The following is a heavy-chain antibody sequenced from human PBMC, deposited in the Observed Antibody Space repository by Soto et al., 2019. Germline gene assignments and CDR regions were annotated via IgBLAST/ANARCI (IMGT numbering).Heavy chain of an antibody. CDR3: AKDGGYDFWSGYYYDY. J-gene: IGHJ4*02. Sequence: EVQLLESGGGLVQPGGSLRLSCAASGFTFSSYAMSWVRQAPGKGLEWASAISGSGGSTYYADSVKGRFTISRDNSKNTLYLQMNSLIAEDTAVYYCAKDGGYDFWSGYYYDYWGQGTLVTVSS. CDR1: GFTFSSYA. CDR2: ISGSGGST. D-gene: IGHD3-3*01. V-gene: IGHV3-23*01.